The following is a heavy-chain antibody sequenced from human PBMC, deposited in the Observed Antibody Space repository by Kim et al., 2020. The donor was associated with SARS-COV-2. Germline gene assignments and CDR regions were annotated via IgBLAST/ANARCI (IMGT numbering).Heavy chain of an antibody. V-gene: IGHV3-7*03. CDR3: ARVELVTAWNYYYYGMDV. CDR2: IKQDGSEK. D-gene: IGHD2-21*02. J-gene: IGHJ6*02. Sequence: GGSLRLSCAASGFTFSSYWMSWVRQAPGKGLEWVANIKQDGSEKYYVDSVKGRFTISRDNAKNSLYLQMNSLRAEDTAVYYCARVELVTAWNYYYYGMDVWGQGTTVTVSS. CDR1: GFTFSSYW.